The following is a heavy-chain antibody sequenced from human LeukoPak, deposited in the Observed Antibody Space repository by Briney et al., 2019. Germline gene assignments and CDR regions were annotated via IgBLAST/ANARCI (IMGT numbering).Heavy chain of an antibody. V-gene: IGHV3-7*01. J-gene: IGHJ4*02. CDR3: ARDWGEGFDY. D-gene: IGHD3-16*01. CDR1: GFTFRSYW. CDR2: IKQDVSEK. Sequence: GGSLRLSCAASGFTFRSYWMTWVRHAPGKGLDWVASIKQDVSEKYYVDSVKGRFTISRDNAKNSLYLQMNSLRAEDTAVYYCARDWGEGFDYWGQGTLVTVSS.